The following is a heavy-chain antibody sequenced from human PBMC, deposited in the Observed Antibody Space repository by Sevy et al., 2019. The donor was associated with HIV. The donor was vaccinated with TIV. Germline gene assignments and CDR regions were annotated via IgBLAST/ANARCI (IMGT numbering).Heavy chain of an antibody. CDR2: FDPEDGET. CDR1: GYTLTELS. CDR3: ASDYYDSSGYYSY. V-gene: IGHV1-24*01. J-gene: IGHJ4*02. D-gene: IGHD3-22*01. Sequence: ASVKVSCKVSGYTLTELSMHWVRQAPGKGLEWRGGFDPEDGETIYAQKFKGRATMTVDGSTATAYMELSSLRSEDTAVYYCASDYYDSSGYYSYWGQGTLVTVSS.